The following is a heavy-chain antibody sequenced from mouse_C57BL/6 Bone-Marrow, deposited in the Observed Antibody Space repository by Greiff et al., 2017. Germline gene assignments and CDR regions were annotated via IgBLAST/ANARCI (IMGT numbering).Heavy chain of an antibody. CDR1: GYTFTNYW. J-gene: IGHJ4*01. CDR3: ARSYDYDDYTMDY. CDR2: MHPNGGSP. Sequence: QVQLQQPGAELVKPGASVKLSCKASGYTFTNYWMHWVKQRPGQGLEWIGLMHPNGGSPDYNEKFKSEATLSVDKSSRTAYMELSSLKSEDSAVYYCARSYDYDDYTMDYWVQGTSVTVSS. V-gene: IGHV1-64*01. D-gene: IGHD2-4*01.